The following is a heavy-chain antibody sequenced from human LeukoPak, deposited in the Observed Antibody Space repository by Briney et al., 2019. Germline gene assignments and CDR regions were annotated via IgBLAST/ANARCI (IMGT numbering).Heavy chain of an antibody. V-gene: IGHV3-66*01. CDR2: IYRGGST. D-gene: IGHD3-3*01. CDR3: ARDEWHDCWSGIHLY. CDR1: VFTVSNNY. Sequence: GGSLRLSCAPSVFTVSNNYMSWVRQAPGRGLESVSTIYRGGSTYYADSVTDRFTISRDNSKNTLYLQMDSLRVEDTAVYYCARDEWHDCWSGIHLYWGQGTLVTVSS. J-gene: IGHJ4*02.